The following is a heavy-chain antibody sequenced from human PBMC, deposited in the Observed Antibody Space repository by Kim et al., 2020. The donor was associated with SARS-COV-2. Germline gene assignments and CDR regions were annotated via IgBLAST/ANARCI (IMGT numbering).Heavy chain of an antibody. D-gene: IGHD3-3*01. Sequence: SETLSLTCTVSGGSISSYYWSWIRQPPGKGLEWIGYIYYSGSTNYNPSLKSRVTISVDTSKNQFSLKLSSVTAADTAVYYCARDRLYYDFWSGFDYWGQGTLVTVSS. CDR3: ARDRLYYDFWSGFDY. CDR2: IYYSGST. V-gene: IGHV4-59*01. CDR1: GGSISSYY. J-gene: IGHJ4*02.